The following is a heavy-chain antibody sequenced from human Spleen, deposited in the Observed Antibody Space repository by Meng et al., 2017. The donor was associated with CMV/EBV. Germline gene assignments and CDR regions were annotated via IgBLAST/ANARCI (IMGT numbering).Heavy chain of an antibody. J-gene: IGHJ4*02. Sequence: GGSLRLSCAASGFTFSSYAMSWVRQAPGKGLEWVSAISGSGGSTYYADSVKGRFTISRDNSRNTLYLQMNSLRAEDTAVYYCARGFWGYCSSTSCSVFDYWGQGTLVTVSS. V-gene: IGHV3-23*01. D-gene: IGHD2-2*01. CDR3: ARGFWGYCSSTSCSVFDY. CDR1: GFTFSSYA. CDR2: ISGSGGST.